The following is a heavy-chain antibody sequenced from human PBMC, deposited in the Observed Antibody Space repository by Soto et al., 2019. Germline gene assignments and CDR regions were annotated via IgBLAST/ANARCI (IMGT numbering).Heavy chain of an antibody. CDR1: GFTFGDNL. CDR3: ARDILSVGPRANDALDV. CDR2: INPDNGNT. V-gene: IGHV1-3*01. D-gene: IGHD2-8*02. Sequence: QVQLVQSGAEVRKPGASVNISCWASGFTFGDNLITWVRQVPGQSLEWMGWINPDNGNTKYSQTFKGRVTISRHSSASIAYVEVTDLTSGDTAVYYCARDILSVGPRANDALDVWGQGTMVTVSS. J-gene: IGHJ3*01.